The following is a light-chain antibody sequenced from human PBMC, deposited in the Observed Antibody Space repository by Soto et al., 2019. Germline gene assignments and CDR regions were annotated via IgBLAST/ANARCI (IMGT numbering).Light chain of an antibody. J-gene: IGKJ2*04. CDR1: QSVSSW. V-gene: IGKV1-5*03. CDR2: KAS. Sequence: DIQMTQSPSTLSASVGDRVIITCRASQSVSSWLAWYQQKPGKAPKLLIYKASSLESGVPSRFSGSGSGTEFTLTISSLQPDDYATYYCQQYTMPCSVGQGTKLEIK. CDR3: QQYTMPCS.